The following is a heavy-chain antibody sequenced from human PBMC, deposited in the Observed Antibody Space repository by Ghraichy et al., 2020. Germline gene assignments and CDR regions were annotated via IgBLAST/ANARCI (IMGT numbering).Heavy chain of an antibody. D-gene: IGHD2-21*02. V-gene: IGHV3-7*01. CDR2: IKGDGNER. CDR3: AGYITVTAAFDN. CDR1: GFIFSSYW. Sequence: GGSLRLSCAASGFIFSSYWMSWVRQAPGQGLEWVATIKGDGNERNYVDSVKGRFTISRDNAKNSLYLQMNSLRAEDTAVYYCAGYITVTAAFDNWGQGTPVTVSS. J-gene: IGHJ4*02.